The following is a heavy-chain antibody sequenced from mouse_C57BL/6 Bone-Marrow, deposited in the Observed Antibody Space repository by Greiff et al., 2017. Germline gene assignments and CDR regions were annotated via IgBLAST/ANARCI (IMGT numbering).Heavy chain of an antibody. D-gene: IGHD1-1*01. Sequence: QVQLQQPGAELVKPGASVKLSCKASGYTFTSYWMHWVKQRPGQGLEWIGMIHPNSGSTNYNEKFKSKATLTVDKSSSTAYMQLSRLTAQDSAVYNGARPSYYYGSSSFDDGGEGTTLTVSA. CDR3: ARPSYYYGSSSFDD. V-gene: IGHV1-64*01. J-gene: IGHJ2*01. CDR2: IHPNSGST. CDR1: GYTFTSYW.